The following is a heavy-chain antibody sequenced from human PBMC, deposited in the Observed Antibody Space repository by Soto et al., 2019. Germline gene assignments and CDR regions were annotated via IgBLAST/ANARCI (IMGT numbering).Heavy chain of an antibody. CDR3: ARGGQDGDKEGLTWDAFDI. CDR2: ISAYNGNT. V-gene: IGHV1-18*01. D-gene: IGHD1-26*01. J-gene: IGHJ3*02. CDR1: GYTFTSYG. Sequence: ASVKVSCKASGYTFTSYGISWVRQAPGQGLEWMGWISAYNGNTNYAQKLQGRVTMTTDTSTSTAYMELRSLRSDDTAVYYCARGGQDGDKEGLTWDAFDIWGQGTMVTVSS.